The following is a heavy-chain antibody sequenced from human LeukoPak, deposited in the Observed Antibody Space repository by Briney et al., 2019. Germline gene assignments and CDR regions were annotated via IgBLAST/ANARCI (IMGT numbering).Heavy chain of an antibody. CDR1: GFTFSSYA. Sequence: QPGRSLRLSCAASGFTFSSYAMHWVRQAPGKGLEWVAVISYDGSNKYYADSVKGRFTISRDNSENTLYLQMNSLRAEDTAVYYCARDLRDMITFGGVIGYWGQGTLVTVSS. D-gene: IGHD3-16*02. J-gene: IGHJ4*02. CDR3: ARDLRDMITFGGVIGY. V-gene: IGHV3-30-3*01. CDR2: ISYDGSNK.